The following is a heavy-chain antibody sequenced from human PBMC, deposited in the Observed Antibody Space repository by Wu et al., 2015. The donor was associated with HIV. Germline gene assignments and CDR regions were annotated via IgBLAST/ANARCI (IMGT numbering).Heavy chain of an antibody. CDR1: GGTFSSYA. J-gene: IGHJ6*02. CDR2: IIPIFGTA. CDR3: ARDREMATIPVDYYYYGMDV. V-gene: IGHV1-69*13. D-gene: IGHD5-24*01. Sequence: QVQLVQSGAEVKKPGSSVKVSCKASGGTFSSYAISWVRQAPGQGLEWMGRIIPIFGTANYAQEFQGRVTITADESTSTAYMELSSLRSEDTAVYYCARDREMATIPVDYYYYGMDVWGQGTTVTVSS.